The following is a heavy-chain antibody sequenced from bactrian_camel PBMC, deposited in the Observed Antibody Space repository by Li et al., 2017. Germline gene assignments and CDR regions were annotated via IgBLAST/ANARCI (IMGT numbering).Heavy chain of an antibody. CDR2: IAGDATKT. Sequence: VQLVESGGELVQPGGSLRLSCTASGFTVNSYWMYWVRQAPGKGLEWVSTIAGDATKTDYSDVPMGRFSVSKDNTKNTLYLQLNSLTREDSAMYYCTRETQWVGYHEFAEYWGQGTQVTVS. CDR1: GFTVNSYW. J-gene: IGHJ4*01. CDR3: TRETQWVGYHEFAEY. V-gene: IGHV3S6*01. D-gene: IGHD5*01.